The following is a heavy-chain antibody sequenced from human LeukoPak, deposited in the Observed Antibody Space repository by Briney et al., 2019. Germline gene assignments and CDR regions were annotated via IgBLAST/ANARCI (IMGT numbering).Heavy chain of an antibody. J-gene: IGHJ4*02. CDR2: INHSGST. CDR1: GGSFSGYC. Sequence: PSETLSLTCAVYGGSFSGYCWSWIRQPPGKGLEWIGEINHSGSTNYNPSLKSRVTISVDTSKNQFSLKLSSVTAADTAVYYCARGLLYYYDSSGYSDYWGQGTLVTVSS. CDR3: ARGLLYYYDSSGYSDY. D-gene: IGHD3-22*01. V-gene: IGHV4-34*01.